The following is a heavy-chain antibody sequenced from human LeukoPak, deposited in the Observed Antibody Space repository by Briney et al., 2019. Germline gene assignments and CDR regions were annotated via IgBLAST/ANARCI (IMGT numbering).Heavy chain of an antibody. J-gene: IGHJ4*02. CDR1: GGSISSYY. Sequence: SETLSLTCTVSGGSISSYYWSWLRQPPGKGLEWIGYIYYSGSTNYNPSLKSRVTISVDTSKNQFSLKLSSVTAADTAVYYCARGLEELDYWGQGTLVTVSS. CDR2: IYYSGST. V-gene: IGHV4-59*01. D-gene: IGHD5-24*01. CDR3: ARGLEELDY.